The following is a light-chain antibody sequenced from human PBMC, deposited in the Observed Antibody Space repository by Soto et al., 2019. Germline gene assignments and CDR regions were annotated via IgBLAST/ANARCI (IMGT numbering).Light chain of an antibody. CDR1: SSDVGGYNY. CDR3: SSYAYTNNLV. V-gene: IGLV2-8*01. J-gene: IGLJ2*01. Sequence: QSALTQPASVSGSPGQSITISCTGTSSDVGGYNYVSWYQQHPGKAPKLMIHEVTKRPSGVPDRFSGSKSGNAASLTVSGLQAEDEADYYCSSYAYTNNLVFGGGTQLTVL. CDR2: EVT.